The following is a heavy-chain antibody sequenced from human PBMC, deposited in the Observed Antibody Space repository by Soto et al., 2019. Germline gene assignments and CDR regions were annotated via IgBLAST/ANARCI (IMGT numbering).Heavy chain of an antibody. CDR1: GGSINSGGYS. CDR3: ARDDYSNFGWFDP. J-gene: IGHJ5*02. V-gene: IGHV4-30-2*01. D-gene: IGHD4-4*01. CDR2: IYHSGSI. Sequence: PSETLSLTCAVSGGSINSGGYSWSWIRQPPGKGLEWIGYIYHSGSIYYNPSLKSRVTISVDRSKNQFSLKLSSVTAADTAVYYCARDDYSNFGWFDPWGQGTLVTVSS.